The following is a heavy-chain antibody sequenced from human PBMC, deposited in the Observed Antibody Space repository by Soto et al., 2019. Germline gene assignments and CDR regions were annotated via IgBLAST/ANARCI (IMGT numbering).Heavy chain of an antibody. Sequence: VASVKVSCKASGGTFSSYAISWVRQAPGQGLEWMGGIIPIFGTANYAQKFQGRVTITADESTSTAYMELSSLRSEDTAVYYCARGLRITMMVDNAFDIWGQGTMVTVSS. CDR3: ARGLRITMMVDNAFDI. J-gene: IGHJ3*02. D-gene: IGHD3-22*01. V-gene: IGHV1-69*13. CDR2: IIPIFGTA. CDR1: GGTFSSYA.